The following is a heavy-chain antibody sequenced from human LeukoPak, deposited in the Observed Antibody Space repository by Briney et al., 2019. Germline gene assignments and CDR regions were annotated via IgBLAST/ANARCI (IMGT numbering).Heavy chain of an antibody. CDR1: GFTFSAYA. V-gene: IGHV3-23*01. D-gene: IGHD2-15*01. J-gene: IGHJ3*02. CDR3: AKGRYCSAGSCYGWHAFDI. Sequence: GGFLRLSCAASGFTFSAYAMGWVRQAPGKGLEWVSAISGSGGDTYYAEFVKGRFTISRDNSKNTLYLQMNSLRAEDTAVHYCAKGRYCSAGSCYGWHAFDIWGQGTMVTVSS. CDR2: ISGSGGDT.